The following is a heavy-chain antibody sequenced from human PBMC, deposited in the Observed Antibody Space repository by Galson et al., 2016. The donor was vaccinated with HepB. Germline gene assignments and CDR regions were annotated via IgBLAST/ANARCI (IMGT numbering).Heavy chain of an antibody. J-gene: IGHJ4*02. CDR2: INAGNLKT. CDR3: ARAIVATFDF. V-gene: IGHV1-3*01. Sequence: VSCKASGYTFTNYPIHWVRQAPGHRLEWMGSINAGNLKTRYSQKLQGRVTITTDASASTAYMELSSLRSEDTAVYYCARAIVATFDFWGQGTLVTVSS. CDR1: GYTFTNYP. D-gene: IGHD3-16*02.